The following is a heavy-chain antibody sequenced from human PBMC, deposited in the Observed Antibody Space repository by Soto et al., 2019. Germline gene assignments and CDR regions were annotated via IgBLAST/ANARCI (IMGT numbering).Heavy chain of an antibody. D-gene: IGHD1-1*01. CDR1: GGSISGYN. Sequence: PSETLSLTCTVSGGSISGYNLSWLRQPPGKGLEWIGYIYYSGSTNYNPSLKSRVTISVDTSKNQFSLKLSSVSAADTAMYYCARVQAGTIDYWGQGALVTV. V-gene: IGHV4-59*01. CDR3: ARVQAGTIDY. CDR2: IYYSGST. J-gene: IGHJ4*02.